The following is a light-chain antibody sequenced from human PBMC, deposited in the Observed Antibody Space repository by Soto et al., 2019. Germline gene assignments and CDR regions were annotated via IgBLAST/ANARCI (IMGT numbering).Light chain of an antibody. V-gene: IGLV2-14*01. CDR2: DVS. J-gene: IGLJ2*01. CDR3: SSYTSRVV. CDR1: SSDVGGYNY. Sequence: QSALTQPASVSGSPGQSITIYCTGTSSDVGGYNYVSWYQQHPGKAPKLMIYDVSNRPSGVSNRFSGSKSGNTASLTISGLQAEDEADYYCSSYTSRVVFGGGTKVTVL.